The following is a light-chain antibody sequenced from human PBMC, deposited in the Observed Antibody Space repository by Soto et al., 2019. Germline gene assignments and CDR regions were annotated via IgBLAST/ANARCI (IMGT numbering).Light chain of an antibody. J-gene: IGKJ2*01. CDR1: QSLLHSNGYNY. CDR3: MQALQTHMYT. CDR2: LGS. Sequence: DIVMTQSPLSLPVTPGEPAPISCRSSQSLLHSNGYNYLDWYLQKPGQSPQLLIYLGSNRASGVPDRFSGSGSGTDFTLKISRVEAEDVGVYYCMQALQTHMYTFGQGTKLEIK. V-gene: IGKV2-28*01.